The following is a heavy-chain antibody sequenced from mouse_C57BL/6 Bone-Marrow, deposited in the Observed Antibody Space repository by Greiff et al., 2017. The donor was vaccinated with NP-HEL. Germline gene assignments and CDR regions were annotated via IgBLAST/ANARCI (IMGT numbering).Heavy chain of an antibody. J-gene: IGHJ1*03. Sequence: EVKLVESGGGLVQPKGSLKLSCAASGFTFNTYAMHWVRQAPGKGLEWVARIRSKSSNYATYYADSVKDRFTISRDDSQSMLYLQMNNLNTEDTAMYYGVSDVIHYYGSANWYFDVWGTGTTVTVSS. CDR3: VSDVIHYYGSANWYFDV. V-gene: IGHV10-3*01. CDR1: GFTFNTYA. D-gene: IGHD1-1*01. CDR2: IRSKSSNYAT.